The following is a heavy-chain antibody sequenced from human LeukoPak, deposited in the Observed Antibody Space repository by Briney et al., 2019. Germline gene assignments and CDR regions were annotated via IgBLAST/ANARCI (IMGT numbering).Heavy chain of an antibody. D-gene: IGHD6-13*01. J-gene: IGHJ5*02. CDR3: ASTLIAAVDP. Sequence: SETLSLTCAVYGGSFSGYYWSWIRQPPGKGLEWIGEINHSGSTNYNPSLKSRVTISVDTSKNQFSLKLSSVTAADTAVYYCASTLIAAVDPWGQGTLVTVSS. CDR1: GGSFSGYY. CDR2: INHSGST. V-gene: IGHV4-34*01.